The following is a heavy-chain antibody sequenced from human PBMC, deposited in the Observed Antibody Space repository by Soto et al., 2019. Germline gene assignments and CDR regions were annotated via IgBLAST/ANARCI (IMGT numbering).Heavy chain of an antibody. J-gene: IGHJ5*02. D-gene: IGHD3-10*01. CDR3: ARAEVSGANWFDP. CDR1: GGSISSGGYY. CDR2: IYYSGST. Sequence: QVQLQESGPGLVKPSQTLSLTCTVSGGSISSGGYYWSWIRQHPGKGLEWIGYIYYSGSTYYNPSLKSRVTISVDTSKNQFALKLSSVTAADTAVYYCARAEVSGANWFDPWGQGTLVTVSS. V-gene: IGHV4-31*03.